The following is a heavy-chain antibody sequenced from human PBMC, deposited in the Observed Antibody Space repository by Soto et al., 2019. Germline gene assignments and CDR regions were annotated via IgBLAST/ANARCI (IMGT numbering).Heavy chain of an antibody. D-gene: IGHD2-15*01. J-gene: IGHJ6*02. CDR3: ARWAYCSGGSCYSHYYYYGMDV. CDR2: IYPGDSDT. CDR1: GYSFTSYW. Sequence: PVESLKISCKGSGYSFTSYWIGWVRQMPGKGLEWMGIIYPGDSDTRYSPSFQGQVTISADKSISTAYLQWSSLKASDTAMYYCARWAYCSGGSCYSHYYYYGMDVWGQGTTVTVSS. V-gene: IGHV5-51*01.